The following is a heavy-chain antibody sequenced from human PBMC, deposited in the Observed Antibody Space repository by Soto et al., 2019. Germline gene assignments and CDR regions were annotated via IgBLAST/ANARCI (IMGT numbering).Heavy chain of an antibody. CDR1: GYTFTSYG. D-gene: IGHD4-17*01. CDR2: SSAYNGNT. V-gene: IGHV1-18*01. J-gene: IGHJ5*02. Sequence: ASVKVSCKASGYTFTSYGISWVRQAPGQGLEWMGWSSAYNGNTNYAQKLQGRVTMTTDTSTSTAYMELRSLRSDDTAVYYCARGHYGGNYFNWFDPWGQGTLFTVSS. CDR3: ARGHYGGNYFNWFDP.